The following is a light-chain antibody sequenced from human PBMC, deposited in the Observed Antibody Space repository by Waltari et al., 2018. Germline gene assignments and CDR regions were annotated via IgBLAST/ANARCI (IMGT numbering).Light chain of an antibody. J-gene: IGLJ2*01. Sequence: SSELPQDPAVSVALGQTVRITCQGDSLRTYYVSWFQQKAGQAPTLVFYGKNNRPSWIPDRFSASTSGSRASLTIIGAQAEDEADYYCHSRDSNGDVLIGGGTKVTVV. V-gene: IGLV3-19*01. CDR3: HSRDSNGDVL. CDR2: GKN. CDR1: SLRTYY.